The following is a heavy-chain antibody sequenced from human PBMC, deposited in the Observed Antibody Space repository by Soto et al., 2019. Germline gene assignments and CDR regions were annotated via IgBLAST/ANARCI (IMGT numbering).Heavy chain of an antibody. CDR3: ARGGHVVVVTAALDY. CDR2: VNPSGGHT. J-gene: IGHJ4*02. Sequence: QVQLVQSGAEVKKPGASVKVSCKASGDTFTDYYIHWVRQAPGQGLEWMGTVNPSGGHTTYAQHFMGRVTXTXXXSXXTLYMELTSLTSEDTAVYYCARGGHVVVVTAALDYWGQGTLVTVSS. CDR1: GDTFTDYY. D-gene: IGHD2-21*02. V-gene: IGHV1-46*01.